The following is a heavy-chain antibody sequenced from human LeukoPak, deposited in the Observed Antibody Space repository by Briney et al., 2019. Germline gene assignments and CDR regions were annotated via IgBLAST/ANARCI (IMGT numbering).Heavy chain of an antibody. V-gene: IGHV3-30*18. CDR3: AKIGHANY. J-gene: IGHJ4*02. Sequence: PGGSLRLSCAASGFTFSSYGMHWVRQAPGKGLEWVAVISYDGSNKYYADSVKGRFTISRDNSKNTLYLQMNSLRAEDAAVYYCAKIGHANYWGQGTLVTVSS. CDR1: GFTFSSYG. CDR2: ISYDGSNK.